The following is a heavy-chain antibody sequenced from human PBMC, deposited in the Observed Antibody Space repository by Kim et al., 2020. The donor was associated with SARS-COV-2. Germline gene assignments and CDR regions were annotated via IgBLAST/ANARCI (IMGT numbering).Heavy chain of an antibody. CDR2: ISYDGSNK. J-gene: IGHJ5*02. CDR1: GFTFSSYG. D-gene: IGHD3-10*01. Sequence: GGSLRLSCAASGFTFSSYGMHWVRQAPGKGLEWVAVISYDGSNKYYADSVKGRFTISRDNSKNTLYLQMNSLRAEDTAVYYCARDLRLWFGELNRFDPWGQGTLVTVSS. V-gene: IGHV3-33*05. CDR3: ARDLRLWFGELNRFDP.